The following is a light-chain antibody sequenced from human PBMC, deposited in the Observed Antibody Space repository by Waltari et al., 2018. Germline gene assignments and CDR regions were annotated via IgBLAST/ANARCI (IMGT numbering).Light chain of an antibody. Sequence: QSVLTQPPSASGTPGQRVTISCSGSSSTIRRNAVNWYQQLPGTAPKLLIYATNQRPSGGPERFSGSKSGTSASLAISGLQSEDEADYYCAAWDDSLGGWVFGGGTKLTVL. J-gene: IGLJ3*02. V-gene: IGLV1-44*01. CDR3: AAWDDSLGGWV. CDR2: ATN. CDR1: SSTIRRNA.